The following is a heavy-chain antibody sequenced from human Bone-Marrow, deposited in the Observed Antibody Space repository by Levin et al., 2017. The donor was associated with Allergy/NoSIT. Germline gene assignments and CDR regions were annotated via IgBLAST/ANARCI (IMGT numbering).Heavy chain of an antibody. V-gene: IGHV3-23*01. CDR1: EFRFSNYA. CDR3: AKDLRDGYNFGY. D-gene: IGHD5-24*01. CDR2: ISDSAGST. J-gene: IGHJ4*02. Sequence: PGGSLRLSCVTSEFRFSNYAMSWVRQAPGKGLEWVSSISDSAGSTYYADSVKGRFTISRDNSKNTLYLQMNSLRVEDTAIYYCAKDLRDGYNFGYWGQGTLVTVSS.